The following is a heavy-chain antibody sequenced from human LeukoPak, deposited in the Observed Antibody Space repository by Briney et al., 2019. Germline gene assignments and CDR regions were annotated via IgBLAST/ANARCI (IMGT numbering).Heavy chain of an antibody. Sequence: SETLSLTCTVSGYSISNGYFWGWIRQPPGKGLEWIGNIYRTGTTFYNPSLQSRVSTSVDTSKNTFSLKLKSVTAADTAVYYCARDGYNPVAFDIWGQGTVVTVSS. CDR2: IYRTGTT. CDR1: GYSISNGYF. V-gene: IGHV4-38-2*02. CDR3: ARDGYNPVAFDI. J-gene: IGHJ3*02. D-gene: IGHD5-24*01.